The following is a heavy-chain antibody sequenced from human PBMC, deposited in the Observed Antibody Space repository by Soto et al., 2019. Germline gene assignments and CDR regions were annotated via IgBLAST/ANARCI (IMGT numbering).Heavy chain of an antibody. CDR3: AGWGWGSYYGHGEIDY. J-gene: IGHJ4*02. Sequence: QVQLVQSGAXXXKPGSSVKVSCKASGGTFSXYAISWVRQAPGQGLEWMGXIIPIFGTANYAQKFQGRVTITADESTSTAYMELSSLRSEDTAVYYCAGWGWGSYYGHGEIDYWGQGTLVTVSS. V-gene: IGHV1-69*01. D-gene: IGHD1-26*01. CDR2: IIPIFGTA. CDR1: GGTFSXYA.